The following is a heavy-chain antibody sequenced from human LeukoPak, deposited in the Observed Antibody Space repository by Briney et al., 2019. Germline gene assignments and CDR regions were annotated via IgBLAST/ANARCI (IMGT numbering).Heavy chain of an antibody. CDR1: GDSISGFY. D-gene: IGHD5-12*01. CDR2: IYYSGST. V-gene: IGHV4-59*12. Sequence: SETLSLTCTVSGDSISGFYWNWIRQPPGKGLEWIGYIYYSGSTNYNPSLKSRVTISVDTSKNQFSLKLSSVTAADTAVYYCAREDIRDAFDIWGQGTMVTVSS. CDR3: AREDIRDAFDI. J-gene: IGHJ3*02.